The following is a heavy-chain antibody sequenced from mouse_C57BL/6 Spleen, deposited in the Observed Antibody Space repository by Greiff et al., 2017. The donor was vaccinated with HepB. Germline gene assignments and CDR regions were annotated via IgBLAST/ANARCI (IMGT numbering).Heavy chain of an antibody. D-gene: IGHD2-12*01. Sequence: QVQLKQPGTELVKPGASVKLSCKASGYTFTSYWMHWVKQRPGQGLEWIGNINPSNGGTNYNEKFKSKATLTVDKSSSTAYMQLSSLTSEDSAVYYCARCPYYSFWFAYWGQGTLVTVSA. CDR3: ARCPYYSFWFAY. CDR2: INPSNGGT. CDR1: GYTFTSYW. V-gene: IGHV1-53*01. J-gene: IGHJ3*01.